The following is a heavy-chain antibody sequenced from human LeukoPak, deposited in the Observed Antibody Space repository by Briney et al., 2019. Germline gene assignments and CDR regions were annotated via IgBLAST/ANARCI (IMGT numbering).Heavy chain of an antibody. CDR1: GFTFSSYG. CDR3: AGATVTTGRLIDY. V-gene: IGHV3-30*02. D-gene: IGHD4-17*01. J-gene: IGHJ4*02. CDR2: IRYDGSNK. Sequence: GGSLRLSCAASGFTFSSYGMHWVRQAPGKGLEWVAFIRYDGSNKYYADSVKGRFTISRDNSRNTVYLQMNSLRAEDTAVYYCAGATVTTGRLIDYWGQGTLVTVSS.